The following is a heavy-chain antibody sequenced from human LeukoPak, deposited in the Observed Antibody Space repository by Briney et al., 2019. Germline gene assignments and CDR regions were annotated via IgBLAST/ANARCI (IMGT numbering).Heavy chain of an antibody. CDR1: GFTFSSYG. Sequence: GRSLRLSCAASGFTFSSYGMHWVRQAPGKGLEWVAVIWYDGSNKYYADSVKGRFTISRDNSKNTLYLQMNSLRAEDTAVYYCAKGGLRSAAGRKLYSDYWGQGTLVTVSS. V-gene: IGHV3-33*06. CDR2: IWYDGSNK. D-gene: IGHD6-13*01. J-gene: IGHJ4*02. CDR3: AKGGLRSAAGRKLYSDY.